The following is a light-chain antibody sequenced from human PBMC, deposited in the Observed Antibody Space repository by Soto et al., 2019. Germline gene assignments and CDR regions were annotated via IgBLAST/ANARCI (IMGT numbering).Light chain of an antibody. Sequence: DVVMTQSPLSLPVTLGQPASISCRSSQSLVYSDGNTYLNWFQQRPGQSPRRVIYKVSNRDSGVPDRFSGSGSGTDFTLKISRVEAEDFGVYYCMQGTHSWTFGQGTKVEIK. CDR2: KVS. J-gene: IGKJ1*01. CDR1: QSLVYSDGNTY. V-gene: IGKV2-30*01. CDR3: MQGTHSWT.